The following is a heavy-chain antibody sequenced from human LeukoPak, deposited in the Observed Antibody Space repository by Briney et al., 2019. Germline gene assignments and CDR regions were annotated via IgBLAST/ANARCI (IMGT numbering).Heavy chain of an antibody. D-gene: IGHD1-26*01. CDR1: GFTXSSYG. CDR3: AKPPEVGATVGYFDY. J-gene: IGHJ4*02. Sequence: PGRSLRLSRGASGFTXSSYGMHWVRQXPGKGLEWLALISFDGSNQFYEDSVKGRFTISRDNYKTTLYLQMNSLRAEDTAVYYCAKPPEVGATVGYFDYWGQGTLVTVSS. CDR2: ISFDGSNQ. V-gene: IGHV3-30*18.